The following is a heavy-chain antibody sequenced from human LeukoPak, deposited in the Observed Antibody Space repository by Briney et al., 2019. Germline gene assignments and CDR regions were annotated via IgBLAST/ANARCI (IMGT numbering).Heavy chain of an antibody. CDR3: ARARSLDPGPSSRYNWFDP. D-gene: IGHD3-3*02. J-gene: IGHJ5*02. Sequence: PSETLSLTCAVYGGSFSGYYWSWIRQPPGKGLQWIGEINHSGSTNYNPSLKSRVTISVDKSKNQFSLKLSSVTAADTAVYYCARARSLDPGPSSRYNWFDPWGQGTLVTVSS. CDR1: GGSFSGYY. V-gene: IGHV4-34*01. CDR2: INHSGST.